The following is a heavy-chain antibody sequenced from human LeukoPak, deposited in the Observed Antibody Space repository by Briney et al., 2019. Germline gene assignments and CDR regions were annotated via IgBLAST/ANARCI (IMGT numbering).Heavy chain of an antibody. CDR1: GGSFSGYY. CDR2: ITHSGST. D-gene: IGHD2-15*01. Sequence: PETLSLTCAVYGGSFSGYYWSWIRQPPGKGLEWIGEITHSGSTTYNPSLKSRFTISVDTSKNQFSLKLSSVTAADTAVYYCARGLYCSGGSCYGWRRPRRYYFDYWRQGTLVTVSS. J-gene: IGHJ4*01. V-gene: IGHV4-34*01. CDR3: ARGLYCSGGSCYGWRRPRRYYFDY.